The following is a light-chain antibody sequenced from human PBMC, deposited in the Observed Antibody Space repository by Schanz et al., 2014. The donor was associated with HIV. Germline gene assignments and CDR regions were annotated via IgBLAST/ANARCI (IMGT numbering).Light chain of an antibody. V-gene: IGKV3-20*01. J-gene: IGKJ3*01. Sequence: EIVLTQSPGTLSLSPGERATLSCRASQSVTSNYLAWYQQKPGQAPRLVIYATSTTAAGIPDRFSGTGSGTDFTLTISRLEPEDFAVYYCQQYGNSPGTFGPGTKVDVK. CDR1: QSVTSNY. CDR3: QQYGNSPGT. CDR2: ATS.